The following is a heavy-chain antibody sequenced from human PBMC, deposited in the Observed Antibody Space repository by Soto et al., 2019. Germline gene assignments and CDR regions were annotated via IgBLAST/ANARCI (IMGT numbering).Heavy chain of an antibody. CDR3: AKEGQYYDLWSGYYWRTGIPQSDYFQH. J-gene: IGHJ1*01. D-gene: IGHD3-3*01. V-gene: IGHV3-30*18. CDR2: ISYDGSNK. CDR1: GFTFSSYG. Sequence: QVQLVDSGGGVVQHGRSLRLSCAASGFTFSSYGMHWVRQAPGKGLEWVAVISYDGSNKYYADSLKGRFTISRDNSKNTLYLQRNSLRAEVTAVYYCAKEGQYYDLWSGYYWRTGIPQSDYFQHWGQGTLVTVSS.